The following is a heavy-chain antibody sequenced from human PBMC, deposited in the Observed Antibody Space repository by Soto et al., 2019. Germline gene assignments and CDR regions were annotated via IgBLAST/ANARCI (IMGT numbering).Heavy chain of an antibody. V-gene: IGHV4-59*01. CDR2: IADSGNT. Sequence: QVQLQESGPVLVKPSETLSLTCSVSGASISTYHWSWIRQPPGQGLERIGYIADSGNTNYNTSVKSRVTISVDTSQSRISLRLNSVTAADTAVDYCARLHHFFDTRGYPDFVIIDVWGQGTKDTVSP. J-gene: IGHJ6*01. D-gene: IGHD3-22*01. CDR3: ARLHHFFDTRGYPDFVIIDV. CDR1: GASISTYH.